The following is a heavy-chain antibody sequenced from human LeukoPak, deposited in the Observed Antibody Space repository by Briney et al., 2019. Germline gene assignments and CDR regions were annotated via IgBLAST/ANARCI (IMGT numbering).Heavy chain of an antibody. J-gene: IGHJ4*02. CDR2: IYHSGTT. Sequence: SETLSLTCGVSGYSITSGYFWGWIRQPPGKGLEWIGSIYHSGTTYYNPSLRSRVTISVDTSKNQFSLKLSSVTAADTAVYYRARPPDSSDYGAAFDFWGQGTLVTVSS. CDR1: GYSITSGYF. V-gene: IGHV4-38-2*01. CDR3: ARPPDSSDYGAAFDF. D-gene: IGHD4-17*01.